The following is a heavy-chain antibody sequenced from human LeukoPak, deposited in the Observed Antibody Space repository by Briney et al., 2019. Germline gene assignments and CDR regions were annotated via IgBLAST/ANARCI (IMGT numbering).Heavy chain of an antibody. CDR2: INPNSGGT. Sequence: ASVRVSCKASGYTFTSYGISWVRQAPGQGLEWMGWINPNSGGTNYAQKFQGRVTMTRDTSISTAYMELSRLRSDDTAVYYCARSLRMTTDYNYYYMDVWGKGTTVTVSS. D-gene: IGHD4-17*01. CDR3: ARSLRMTTDYNYYYMDV. V-gene: IGHV1-2*02. J-gene: IGHJ6*03. CDR1: GYTFTSYG.